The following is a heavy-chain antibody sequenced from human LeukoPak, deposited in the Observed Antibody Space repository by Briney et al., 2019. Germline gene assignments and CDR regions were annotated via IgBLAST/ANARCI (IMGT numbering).Heavy chain of an antibody. D-gene: IGHD1-7*01. J-gene: IGHJ4*02. CDR3: ARENYVYDY. Sequence: ASVEVSCKASGYTFTGYYIHWVRQAPGQGLEWMGWINFNSGGTHYAQKFQDRVTMTRDTYITTAYMELSSLRSDDTAVYYCARENYVYDYWGQGTLVTVSS. CDR1: GYTFTGYY. CDR2: INFNSGGT. V-gene: IGHV1-2*02.